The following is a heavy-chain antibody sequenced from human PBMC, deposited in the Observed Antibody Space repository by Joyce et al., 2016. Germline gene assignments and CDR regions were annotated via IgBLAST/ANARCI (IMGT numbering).Heavy chain of an antibody. CDR3: AGESCSGGSCYGFSYYGMDV. V-gene: IGHV3-23*01. CDR2: ISGSGGST. Sequence: EVQLLESGGGLVQPGGSLRLSCAASGLTFSSFAMNWVRQAPVKGLEWVSGISGSGGSTFYADSVKGRFTISRDNSKNTLYLQMNSLRAEDTAVYYCAGESCSGGSCYGFSYYGMDVWGQWTTVSVSS. D-gene: IGHD2-15*01. CDR1: GLTFSSFA. J-gene: IGHJ6*02.